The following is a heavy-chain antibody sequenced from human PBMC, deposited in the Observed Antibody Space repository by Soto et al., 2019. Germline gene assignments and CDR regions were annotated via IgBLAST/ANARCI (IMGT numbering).Heavy chain of an antibody. V-gene: IGHV3-33*01. CDR1: GFPFSSYG. J-gene: IGHJ4*02. CDR3: ASSIN. Sequence: QVQLVESGGGVVQPGRSLRLSCAASGFPFSSYGMHWVRQAPGKGLDWVAVIWYDGTNKDYAESVKGRFTISRDNSKNTLYLQMNSLRAYDTAVYYCASSINWGQGTLVTVSS. CDR2: IWYDGTNK.